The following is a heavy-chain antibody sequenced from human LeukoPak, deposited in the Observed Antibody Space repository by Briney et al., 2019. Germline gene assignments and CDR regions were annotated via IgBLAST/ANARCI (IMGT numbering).Heavy chain of an antibody. CDR3: AREGGYSYGLYYFDY. Sequence: PGGSLRLSCAASGFTVSSNYMSWVRQAPGKGLEWVSVIYSGGSTYYADSVKGRFTISRDNSKNTLYLQMNGLRAEDTAVYYCAREGGYSYGLYYFDYWGQGTLVTVSS. J-gene: IGHJ4*02. D-gene: IGHD5-18*01. CDR1: GFTVSSNY. CDR2: IYSGGST. V-gene: IGHV3-53*01.